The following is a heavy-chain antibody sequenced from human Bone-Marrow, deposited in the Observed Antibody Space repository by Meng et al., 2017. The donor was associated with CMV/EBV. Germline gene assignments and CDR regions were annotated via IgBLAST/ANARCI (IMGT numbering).Heavy chain of an antibody. J-gene: IGHJ4*02. V-gene: IGHV1-69*02. CDR2: IIPILGIA. D-gene: IGHD3-22*01. CDR1: GGTFSSYT. Sequence: SVKVSCKASGGTFSSYTISWVRQAPGQGLEWMGRIIPILGIANYAQKFQGRVTITADKSTSTAYMELSSLRSEDTAVYYCARGYDSSGSKYWGKGTLVTVSS. CDR3: ARGYDSSGSKY.